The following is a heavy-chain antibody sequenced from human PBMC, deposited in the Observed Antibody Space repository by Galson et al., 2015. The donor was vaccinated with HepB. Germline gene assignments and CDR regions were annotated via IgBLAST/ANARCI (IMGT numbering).Heavy chain of an antibody. D-gene: IGHD1-14*01. CDR1: GGTFSSYT. CDR2: IIPILGIA. J-gene: IGHJ5*02. V-gene: IGHV1-69*02. CDR3: ARASSNHLNWFDP. Sequence: SVKVSCKASGGTFSSYTISWVRQAPGQGLEWMGRIIPILGIANYAQKFQGRVTITADKSTSTAYMELSSLRSEDTAVYYCARASSNHLNWFDPWGQGTPVTVSS.